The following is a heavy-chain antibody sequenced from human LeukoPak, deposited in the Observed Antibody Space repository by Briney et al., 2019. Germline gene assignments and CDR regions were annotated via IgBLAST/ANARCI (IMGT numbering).Heavy chain of an antibody. CDR2: IKSKTDGGIT. CDR1: GFIFSNAW. Sequence: GGSLRLSCAASGFIFSNAWMSWVRQAPGRGLEWVGRIKSKTDGGITDHAAPVKGRFTISRDDSKNTLYLQMNSLKTEDTAVYYCTTWEYSAQNDFDCWGQGTLVTVSS. D-gene: IGHD2/OR15-2a*01. V-gene: IGHV3-15*01. J-gene: IGHJ4*02. CDR3: TTWEYSAQNDFDC.